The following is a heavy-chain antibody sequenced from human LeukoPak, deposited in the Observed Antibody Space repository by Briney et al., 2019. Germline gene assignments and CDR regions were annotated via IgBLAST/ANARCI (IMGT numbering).Heavy chain of an antibody. Sequence: PSETLSLTCTVSGGSISNYYWSWIRQPPGKGMEWIGYIYYSGTTNYDPSLKSRVTISVDTSKNQFSLKLNSVTAADTAVYYCARGVYIAAAQYGYWGQGTLVTVSS. CDR2: IYYSGTT. CDR1: GGSISNYY. J-gene: IGHJ4*02. CDR3: ARGVYIAAAQYGY. V-gene: IGHV4-59*01. D-gene: IGHD6-13*01.